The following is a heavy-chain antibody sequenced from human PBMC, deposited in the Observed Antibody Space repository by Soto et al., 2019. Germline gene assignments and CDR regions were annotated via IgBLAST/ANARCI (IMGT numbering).Heavy chain of an antibody. V-gene: IGHV4-31*03. Sequence: SETLSLTCTVSGGSISSGGYYWNWIRQHPGKGLEWIGYIYYSGSTYYNPSLKSRVTISVDTSKNQFSLKLNSVTAADTAVYYCARDRGSYGMDVWGQGTTVTVSS. J-gene: IGHJ6*02. CDR1: GGSISSGGYY. CDR3: ARDRGSYGMDV. CDR2: IYYSGST.